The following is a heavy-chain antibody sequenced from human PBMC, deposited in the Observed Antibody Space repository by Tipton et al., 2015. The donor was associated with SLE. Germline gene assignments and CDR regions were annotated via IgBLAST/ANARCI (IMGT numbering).Heavy chain of an antibody. J-gene: IGHJ4*02. CDR1: GFTFDVYT. D-gene: IGHD2-2*01. V-gene: IGHV3-43*01. CDR3: AKDGDLSTSPNYFDY. Sequence: SLRLSCAASGFTFDVYTMHWVRQAPGKRLEWLSHISWNGANTHYADSVQGRFTISRDNSRNSLYLQMDSLTTEDTALYYCAKDGDLSTSPNYFDYWGQGTLVTVSS. CDR2: ISWNGANT.